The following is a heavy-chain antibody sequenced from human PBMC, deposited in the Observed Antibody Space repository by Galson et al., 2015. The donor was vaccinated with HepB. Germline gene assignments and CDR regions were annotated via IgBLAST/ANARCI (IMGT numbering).Heavy chain of an antibody. CDR3: SEGWGYY. D-gene: IGHD2-15*01. V-gene: IGHV4-34*01. CDR1: GGSFSGYY. CDR2: INHSGST. J-gene: IGHJ4*02. Sequence: ETLSLTCAVYGGSFSGYYWSWIRQPPGKGLEWIGEINHSGSTNYNPSLKSRVTISVDTSKNQFSLKLSSVTAADTAVYYCSEGWGYYWGQGTLVTVSS.